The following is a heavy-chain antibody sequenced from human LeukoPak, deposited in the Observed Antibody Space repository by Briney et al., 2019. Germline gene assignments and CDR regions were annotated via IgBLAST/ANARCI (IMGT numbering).Heavy chain of an antibody. CDR1: GGTFSSYA. CDR2: IIPIFGTA. J-gene: IGHJ4*02. D-gene: IGHD3-3*01. Sequence: GASVKVSCKASGGTFSSYAISWVRQAPGQGLEWMGGIIPIFGTANYAQKFQGRVSITTDESTSTAYMELSSLRSEDTAVYYCARGRFLEWLYPNYFDYWGQGTLVTVSS. CDR3: ARGRFLEWLYPNYFDY. V-gene: IGHV1-69*05.